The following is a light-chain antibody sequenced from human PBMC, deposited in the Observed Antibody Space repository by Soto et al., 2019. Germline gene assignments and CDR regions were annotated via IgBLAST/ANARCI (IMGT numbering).Light chain of an antibody. V-gene: IGLV2-8*01. CDR2: EVN. Sequence: QSVLTQPPSASGSPGQSVAISCTGTSSDVGGYNYVSWYQQHPGKAPKLMIYEVNKRPSGVPDRFSGSKSGNTASLTVSGLQAEDEADYYCGSITRSSTSVFGTGTKVTVL. J-gene: IGLJ1*01. CDR1: SSDVGGYNY. CDR3: GSITRSSTSV.